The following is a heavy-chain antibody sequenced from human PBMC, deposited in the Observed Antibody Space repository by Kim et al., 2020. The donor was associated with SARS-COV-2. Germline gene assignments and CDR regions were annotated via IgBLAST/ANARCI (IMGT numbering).Heavy chain of an antibody. CDR2: INAGNGNT. J-gene: IGHJ3*02. Sequence: ASVKVSCKASGYTFTSYAMHWVRQAPGQRLEWMGWINAGNGNTKYSQKFQGRVTITRDTSASTAYMELSSLRSEDTAVYYCARDPHLYYDSSDHAFDIWGQGTMVTVSS. D-gene: IGHD3-22*01. CDR1: GYTFTSYA. CDR3: ARDPHLYYDSSDHAFDI. V-gene: IGHV1-3*01.